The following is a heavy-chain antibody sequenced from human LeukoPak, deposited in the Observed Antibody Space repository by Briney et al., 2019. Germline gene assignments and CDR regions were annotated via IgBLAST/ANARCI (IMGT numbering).Heavy chain of an antibody. J-gene: IGHJ4*02. CDR3: ARLAAYYDILTGYYLDY. CDR1: GGSISSSSYY. V-gene: IGHV4-39*01. Sequence: SETLSLTCTVSGGSISSSSYYWGWIRQPPGKGLEWIGSIYYSGSTYYNPSLKSRVTISVDTSKNQFSLKLSSVTAADTAVYYCARLAAYYDILTGYYLDYWGQGTLVTVSS. D-gene: IGHD3-9*01. CDR2: IYYSGST.